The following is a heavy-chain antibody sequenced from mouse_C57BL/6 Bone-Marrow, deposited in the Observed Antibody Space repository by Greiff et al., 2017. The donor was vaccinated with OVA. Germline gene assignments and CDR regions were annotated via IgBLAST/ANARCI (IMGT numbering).Heavy chain of an antibody. V-gene: IGHV1-15*01. CDR3: TSLLWLRQGFDY. D-gene: IGHD2-2*01. CDR2: IDPETGGT. CDR1: GYTFTDYE. Sequence: VQLQESGAELVRPGASVTLSCKASGYTFTDYEMHWVKQTPVHGLEWIGAIDPETGGTAYNQKFKGKAILTADKSSSTAYMELRSLTSEDSAVYYCTSLLWLRQGFDYWGQGTTLTVSS. J-gene: IGHJ2*01.